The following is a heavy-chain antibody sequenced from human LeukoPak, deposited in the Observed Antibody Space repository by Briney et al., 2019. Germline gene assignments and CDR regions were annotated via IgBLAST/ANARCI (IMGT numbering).Heavy chain of an antibody. Sequence: GGSLRLSCEGSAFIFSGHWMNWVRQTPGKGLEWVASIKEDGSERQYVDSVKGRFSISRDNSKNTLYLQMNSLRAEDTAVYYCARGLYSSGWSNYFDYWGQGTLVTVSS. D-gene: IGHD6-19*01. CDR2: IKEDGSER. J-gene: IGHJ4*02. CDR3: ARGLYSSGWSNYFDY. V-gene: IGHV3-7*01. CDR1: AFIFSGHW.